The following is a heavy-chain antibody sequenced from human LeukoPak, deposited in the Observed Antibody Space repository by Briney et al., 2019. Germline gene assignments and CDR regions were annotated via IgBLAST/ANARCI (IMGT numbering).Heavy chain of an antibody. CDR3: ARGDYSTAMGY. D-gene: IGHD5-18*01. CDR1: GGSFSGYY. J-gene: IGHJ4*02. CDR2: INHSGST. Sequence: SETLSLTCAVYGGSFSGYYWSWIRQPPGKGLEWIGEINHSGSTNHNPSLKSRVTISVDTSKNQFSLKLSSVTAADTAVYYCARGDYSTAMGYWGQGTLVTVSS. V-gene: IGHV4-34*01.